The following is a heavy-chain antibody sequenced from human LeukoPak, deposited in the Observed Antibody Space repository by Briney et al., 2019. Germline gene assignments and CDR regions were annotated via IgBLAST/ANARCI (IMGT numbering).Heavy chain of an antibody. J-gene: IGHJ4*02. CDR3: AGHFGT. CDR1: GFILSNHW. Sequence: AGGSLRLSCAASGFILSNHWMTWVRQAPGKGPEWVANMNKDGSEKYYVDSVEGRFTISRDTAKNSLYLQMNSLRAEDTAVYYCAGHFGTWGQGTLVTVSS. V-gene: IGHV3-7*01. CDR2: MNKDGSEK. D-gene: IGHD3/OR15-3a*01.